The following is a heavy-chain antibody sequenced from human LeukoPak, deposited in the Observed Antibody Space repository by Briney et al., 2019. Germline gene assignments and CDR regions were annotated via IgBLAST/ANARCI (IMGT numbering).Heavy chain of an antibody. J-gene: IGHJ6*02. CDR2: INHSGST. CDR1: GGSFSGYF. V-gene: IGHV4-34*01. Sequence: NPSETLSLTCAVYGGSFSGYFWSWIRQPPGKGLEWIGEINHSGSTNYNPSLKSRVTISVDTSKNQFSLKLSSVTAADTAVYYCARGFVVYSSRWLEFAQIYYYYGMDVWGQGTTATVSS. D-gene: IGHD6-13*01. CDR3: ARGFVVYSSRWLEFAQIYYYYGMDV.